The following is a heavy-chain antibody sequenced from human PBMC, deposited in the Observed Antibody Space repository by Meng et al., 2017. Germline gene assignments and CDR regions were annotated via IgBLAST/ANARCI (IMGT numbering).Heavy chain of an antibody. D-gene: IGHD6-19*01. Sequence: LPLREAGPGLVKPSETLSLPCTVSGGSISSSSYYWGWIRQPPGKGLEWIGSIYYSGSTYYNPSLKSRVTISVDTSKNQFSLKLSSVTAADTAVYYCASLRIAVAGINWFDPWGQGTLVTVSS. CDR3: ASLRIAVAGINWFDP. V-gene: IGHV4-39*07. CDR1: GGSISSSSYY. J-gene: IGHJ5*02. CDR2: IYYSGST.